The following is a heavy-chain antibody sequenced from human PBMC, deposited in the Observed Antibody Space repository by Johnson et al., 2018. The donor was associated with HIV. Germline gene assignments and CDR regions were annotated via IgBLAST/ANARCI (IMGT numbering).Heavy chain of an antibody. CDR1: GFTVSSNY. Sequence: VQVVESGGGLVQPGGSLRLSCAASGFTVSSNYMTWVRQAPGKGLEWVSVIYSGGSTYYADSVKGRFTISRDKSKNTLYLQMNSLRAEDTAVYYCARDGLAARVVGAFDIWGQGTMVTVSS. CDR3: ARDGLAARVVGAFDI. D-gene: IGHD6-13*01. CDR2: IYSGGST. J-gene: IGHJ3*02. V-gene: IGHV3-66*01.